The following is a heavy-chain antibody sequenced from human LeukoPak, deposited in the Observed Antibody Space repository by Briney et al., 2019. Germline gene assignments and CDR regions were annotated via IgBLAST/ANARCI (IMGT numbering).Heavy chain of an antibody. CDR3: AKEFRMVATFSNFDY. J-gene: IGHJ4*02. V-gene: IGHV3-23*01. CDR2: IRGSGGST. Sequence: PGGSLRLSCAASGFTFSSYAMSWVRQAPGKGLEWVSAIRGSGGSTNYADSVKGRFTISRDNSKNTLYLQMNSLRAEDTAVYYCAKEFRMVATFSNFDYWGQGTLVTVSS. D-gene: IGHD5-12*01. CDR1: GFTFSSYA.